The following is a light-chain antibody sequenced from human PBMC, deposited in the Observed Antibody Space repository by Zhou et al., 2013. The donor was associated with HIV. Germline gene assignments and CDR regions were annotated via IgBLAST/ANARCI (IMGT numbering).Light chain of an antibody. V-gene: IGLV2-8*01. CDR2: EVS. J-gene: IGLJ2*01. CDR3: SSYAGSHNLV. CDR1: NSDIGSNNY. Sequence: QSALTQPPSASGSPGQSVTISCTGTNSDIGSNNYVSWYQQYPGKAPKLIVCEVSKRPSGVPDRFSGSKSGNTASLTVSGLQAEDEGDYYCSSYAGSHNLVFGGGTKLTVL.